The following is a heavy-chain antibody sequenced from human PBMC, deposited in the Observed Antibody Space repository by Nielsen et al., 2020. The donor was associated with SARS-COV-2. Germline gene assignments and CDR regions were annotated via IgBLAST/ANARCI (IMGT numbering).Heavy chain of an antibody. CDR1: GYTFTSYY. J-gene: IGHJ6*03. D-gene: IGHD4-17*01. CDR2: IDPSGGST. V-gene: IGHV1-46*01. CDR3: AVTYGDYMYYYYYMDV. Sequence: ASVKVSCKASGYTFTSYYMHWVRQAPGQGLEWMGIIDPSGGSTSYAQKFQGRVTMTRDTSTSTVYMELSSLRSEDTAVYYCAVTYGDYMYYYYYMDVWGKGTTVTVSS.